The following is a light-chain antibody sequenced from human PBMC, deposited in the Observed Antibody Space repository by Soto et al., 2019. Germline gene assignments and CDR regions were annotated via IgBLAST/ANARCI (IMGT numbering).Light chain of an antibody. CDR1: QGISSS. CDR3: QQIDSYPRT. V-gene: IGKV1-9*01. J-gene: IGKJ1*01. Sequence: IQLTQSPSSLSASVGDRVTITCRAGQGISSSLAWYQQKPGKAPNLLISAAYTLHTGVPSRFSGSGSGTDFALTISSLQPEDFATYYGQQIDSYPRTFGQGTKVEIK. CDR2: AAY.